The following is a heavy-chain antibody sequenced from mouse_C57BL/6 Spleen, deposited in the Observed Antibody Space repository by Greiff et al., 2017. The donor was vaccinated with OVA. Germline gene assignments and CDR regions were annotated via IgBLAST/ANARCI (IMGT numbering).Heavy chain of an antibody. CDR2: ISDGGSYT. CDR3: ARISLGFITTVEGYFDY. Sequence: EVHLVESGGGLVKPGGSLKLSCAASGFTFSSYAMSWVRQTPEKRLEWVATISDGGSYTYYPDNVKGRFTISRDNAKNNLYLQMSHLKSEDTAMYYCARISLGFITTVEGYFDYWGQGTTLTVSS. J-gene: IGHJ2*01. V-gene: IGHV5-4*01. D-gene: IGHD1-1*01. CDR1: GFTFSSYA.